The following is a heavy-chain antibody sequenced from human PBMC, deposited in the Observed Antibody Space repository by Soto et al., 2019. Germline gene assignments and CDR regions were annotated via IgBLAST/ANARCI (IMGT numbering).Heavy chain of an antibody. Sequence: GSLRLSCAASGFTFNIYAMSCVRQAPGKGLEWVSTISGSGDNTYYADSVKGRFTISRDNSKNTLYLQTNILRAEDTAVYYCARPGAGIVVLPAASFDYWGQGILVTVSS. J-gene: IGHJ4*02. D-gene: IGHD2-2*01. CDR2: ISGSGDNT. V-gene: IGHV3-23*01. CDR3: ARPGAGIVVLPAASFDY. CDR1: GFTFNIYA.